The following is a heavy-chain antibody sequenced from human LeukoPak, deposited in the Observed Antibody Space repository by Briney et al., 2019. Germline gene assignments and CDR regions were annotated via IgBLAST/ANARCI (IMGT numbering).Heavy chain of an antibody. CDR3: ARDLFYDILTGD. J-gene: IGHJ4*02. CDR1: GGTFSSYA. D-gene: IGHD3-9*01. V-gene: IGHV1-69*01. Sequence: GSSVKVSCKASGGTFSSYAISWVRPAPGQGLEWMGGIIPIFGTANYAQKFQGRVTITADESTSTAYMELSSLRSEDTAVYYCARDLFYDILTGDWGQGTLVTVSS. CDR2: IIPIFGTA.